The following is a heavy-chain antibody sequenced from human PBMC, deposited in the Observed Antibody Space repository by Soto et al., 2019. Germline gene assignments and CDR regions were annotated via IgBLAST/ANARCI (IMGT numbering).Heavy chain of an antibody. Sequence: QVQLQESGPGLVKPSQTLSLTCTVSGGSISSGGYYWSWIRQHPGKGLEWIGYIYYSGSTYYNPSLQTRSTIAVDTAENPFSLKLSPVTAADTAVYYCARVGGIHWFDPWGQGTLVNVSS. V-gene: IGHV4-31*03. CDR1: GGSISSGGYY. CDR2: IYYSGST. CDR3: ARVGGIHWFDP. J-gene: IGHJ5*02. D-gene: IGHD3-16*01.